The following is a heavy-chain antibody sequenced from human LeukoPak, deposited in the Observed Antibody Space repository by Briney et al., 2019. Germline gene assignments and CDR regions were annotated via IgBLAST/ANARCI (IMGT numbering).Heavy chain of an antibody. CDR1: GLYFDTHA. V-gene: IGHV3-30*04. D-gene: IGHD2-21*02. J-gene: IGHJ5*02. Sequence: GRSLRLSCAASGLYFDTHAMHWVRQAPGKGLEWVAFISYTGGNKYYADPVKGRFTISRDNSKNTLYLQMNSLRTEDTAVYFCARGLRNDPWGQGTLVTVSS. CDR3: ARGLRNDP. CDR2: ISYTGGNK.